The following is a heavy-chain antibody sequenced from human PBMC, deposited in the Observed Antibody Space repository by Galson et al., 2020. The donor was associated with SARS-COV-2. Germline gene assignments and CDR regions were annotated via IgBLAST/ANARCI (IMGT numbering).Heavy chain of an antibody. V-gene: IGHV3-30*04. CDR3: ARVHSGSYVGYLD. D-gene: IGHD1-26*01. Sequence: GGSLRLSCAASGFTFSSYAMHWVRQAPGKGLEWVAVISYDGSNKYYADSVKGRFTISRDNSKNTLYLQMNSLRAEDTAVYYCARVHSGSYVGYLDWGQGTLVT. J-gene: IGHJ4*02. CDR2: ISYDGSNK. CDR1: GFTFSSYA.